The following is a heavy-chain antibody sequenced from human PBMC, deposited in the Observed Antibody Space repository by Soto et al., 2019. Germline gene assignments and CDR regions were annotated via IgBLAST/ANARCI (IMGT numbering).Heavy chain of an antibody. V-gene: IGHV3-33*01. CDR3: AREGPSDIVVVVAANDAFDI. CDR1: GFTFSSYG. Sequence: PGGSLRLSCAASGFTFSSYGMHWVRQAPGKGLEWVAVIWYDGSNKYYADSVKGRFTISRDNSKNTLYLQMNSLRAEDTAVYYCAREGPSDIVVVVAANDAFDIWGQGTMVTVSS. CDR2: IWYDGSNK. J-gene: IGHJ3*02. D-gene: IGHD2-15*01.